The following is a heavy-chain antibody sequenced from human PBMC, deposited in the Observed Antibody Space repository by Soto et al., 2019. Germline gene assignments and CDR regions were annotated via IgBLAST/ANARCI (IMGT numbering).Heavy chain of an antibody. CDR2: IIPIFGTA. CDR3: AREPRTYCSGNSCKAGFDY. CDR1: GGTFSRYG. D-gene: IGHD2-2*01. Sequence: ASVKVSCKASGGTFSRYGISWVRQAPGQGLEWMGGIIPIFGTANYAEKFQGRVTITADESTSTAYMELSSLRSEDTAVYYCAREPRTYCSGNSCKAGFDYWGQGTLVTVSS. J-gene: IGHJ4*02. V-gene: IGHV1-69*13.